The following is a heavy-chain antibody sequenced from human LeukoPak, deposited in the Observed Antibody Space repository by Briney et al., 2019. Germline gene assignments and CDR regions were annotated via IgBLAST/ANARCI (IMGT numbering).Heavy chain of an antibody. CDR1: GGTFSSYA. V-gene: IGHV1-69*05. CDR2: IIPIFGTA. D-gene: IGHD3-22*01. J-gene: IGHJ4*02. CDR3: ATDRTDYYDSSGYYPLWY. Sequence: SVKVSCKASGGTFSSYAISWVRQAPGQGLEWMGGIIPIFGTANYAQKFQGRVTITTDESTSTAYMELSSLRSEDTAVYYCATDRTDYYDSSGYYPLWYWGQGTLVTVSS.